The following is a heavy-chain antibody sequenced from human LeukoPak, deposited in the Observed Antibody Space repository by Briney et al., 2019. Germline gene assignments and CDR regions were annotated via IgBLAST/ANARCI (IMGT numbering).Heavy chain of an antibody. Sequence: KSGGSLRLSCAASGFTFSSYSMNWVRQAPGKGLVWVSSISSSSSYIYYADSVKGRFTISRDNAKNSLYLQMNSLRAEDTAVYYCASTFTTGDGNFDYWGQGTLVTVSS. V-gene: IGHV3-21*01. J-gene: IGHJ4*02. D-gene: IGHD7-27*01. CDR1: GFTFSSYS. CDR2: ISSSSSYI. CDR3: ASTFTTGDGNFDY.